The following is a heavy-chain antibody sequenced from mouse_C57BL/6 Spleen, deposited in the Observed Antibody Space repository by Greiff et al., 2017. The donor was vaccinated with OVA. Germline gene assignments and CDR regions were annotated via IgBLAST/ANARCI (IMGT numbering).Heavy chain of an antibody. CDR3: ARKEATVVSYFDY. J-gene: IGHJ2*01. V-gene: IGHV1-64*01. D-gene: IGHD1-1*01. CDR1: GYTFTSYW. CDR2: IHPNSGST. Sequence: VQLQQPGAELVKPGASVKLSCKASGYTFTSYWMHWVKQRPGQGLEWIGMIHPNSGSTNYNEKFKSKATLTVDKSSSTAYMQLSSLTSEDSAVYYCARKEATVVSYFDYWGQGTTLTVSS.